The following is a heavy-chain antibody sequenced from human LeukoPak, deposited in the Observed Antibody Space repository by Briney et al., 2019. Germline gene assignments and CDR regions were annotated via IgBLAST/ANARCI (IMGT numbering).Heavy chain of an antibody. CDR2: IYYSGST. D-gene: IGHD2-15*01. J-gene: IGHJ6*03. CDR3: ASISKLLPTPYYMDV. CDR1: GGSISSSSYF. Sequence: PSETLSLTCTVSGGSISSSSYFWGWIRQPPGKELEWIGTIYYSGSTYYNSSLKSRVTISVDTSKNQLSLRLSSVTAADTAVYYCASISKLLPTPYYMDVWGKGTTVTVSS. V-gene: IGHV4-39*01.